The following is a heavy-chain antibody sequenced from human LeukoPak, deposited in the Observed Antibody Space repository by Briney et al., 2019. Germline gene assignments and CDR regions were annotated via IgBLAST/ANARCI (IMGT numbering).Heavy chain of an antibody. Sequence: SETLSLTCTVSGGSMSNNPYYWGWIRQPAGKGLEWIGRISSSGSTNYNPSLKSRVTISVDTSKNQFSLKLRSVTAADTAVYYCARKEGGQLVNTRRWFDPWGQGTLVTVSS. CDR1: GGSMSNNPYY. D-gene: IGHD6-13*01. CDR2: ISSSGST. CDR3: ARKEGGQLVNTRRWFDP. J-gene: IGHJ5*02. V-gene: IGHV4-39*07.